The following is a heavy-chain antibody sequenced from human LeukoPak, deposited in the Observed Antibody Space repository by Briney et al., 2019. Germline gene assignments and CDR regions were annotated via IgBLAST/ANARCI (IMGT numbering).Heavy chain of an antibody. CDR1: GFTFSSYW. CDR3: ARAPARHCSSTSCYGPPPYYMDV. Sequence: GGSLRLSCAASGFTFSSYWMSWVRQAPGKGLEWVANIKQDGIEKYYVDSVKGRFTISRDSAKNSLYLQMNSLRAEDTAVYYCARAPARHCSSTSCYGPPPYYMDVWGKGTTVTVSS. J-gene: IGHJ6*03. V-gene: IGHV3-7*01. CDR2: IKQDGIEK. D-gene: IGHD2-2*01.